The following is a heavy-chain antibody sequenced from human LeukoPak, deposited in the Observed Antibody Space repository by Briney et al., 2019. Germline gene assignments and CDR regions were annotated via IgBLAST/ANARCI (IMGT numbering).Heavy chain of an antibody. D-gene: IGHD6-13*01. V-gene: IGHV3-7*01. J-gene: IGHJ4*01. CDR3: ARDGTAPGFYFDL. CDR2: IRQDGGEK. Sequence: PGGSLRLSCAVSGFTFSSYWMNWVRQAPGKGLEWVASIRQDGGEKSYVDSVKGRFTISRDNTKNSLYLQMSSLRAEDTAVYYCARDGTAPGFYFDLWGQGTLVTVSS. CDR1: GFTFSSYW.